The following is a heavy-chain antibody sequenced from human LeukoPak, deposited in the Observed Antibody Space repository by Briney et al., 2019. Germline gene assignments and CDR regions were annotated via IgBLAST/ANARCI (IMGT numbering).Heavy chain of an antibody. J-gene: IGHJ4*02. CDR1: GFTFSSYS. CDR3: ARSNYGGNSGDY. D-gene: IGHD4-23*01. CDR2: ISSSSSYI. V-gene: IGHV3-21*01. Sequence: PGGSLRLSCAASGFTFSSYSMNWVRQAPGKGLEWVSSISSSSSYIYYADSVKGRFTISRDNAKNSLYLQMDSLRAEDTAVYYCARSNYGGNSGDYWGQGTLVTVS.